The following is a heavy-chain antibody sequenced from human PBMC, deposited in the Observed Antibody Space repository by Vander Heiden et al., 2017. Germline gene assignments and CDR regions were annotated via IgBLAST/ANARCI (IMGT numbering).Heavy chain of an antibody. CDR1: GFTFSSYA. CDR3: ANRIVGAIMGAFDI. V-gene: IGHV3-23*01. CDR2: ISGSGGST. D-gene: IGHD1-26*01. Sequence: EVQLLESGGGLVQPGGSPRLSCAASGFTFSSYALSWVRQAPGKGLEWVSAISGSGGSTYYADSVKCRFTISRDNSKNTLYLQMNSLRAEDTAVYYCANRIVGAIMGAFDIWGQGTMVTVSS. J-gene: IGHJ3*02.